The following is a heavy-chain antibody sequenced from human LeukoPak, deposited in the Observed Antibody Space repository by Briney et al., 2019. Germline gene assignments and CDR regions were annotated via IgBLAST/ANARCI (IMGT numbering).Heavy chain of an antibody. CDR1: GFTFSSYA. J-gene: IGHJ4*02. D-gene: IGHD4-23*01. CDR2: ISYDGSNK. V-gene: IGHV3-30*01. Sequence: PGRSLRLSCAASGFTFSSYAMHWVRQAPGKGLEWVAVISYDGSNKYYVDSVKGRFTISRDNSKNTLYLQMNSLRAEDTAVYYCAREPGYGGNPEGGIQYYFDYWGQGTLVTVSS. CDR3: AREPGYGGNPEGGIQYYFDY.